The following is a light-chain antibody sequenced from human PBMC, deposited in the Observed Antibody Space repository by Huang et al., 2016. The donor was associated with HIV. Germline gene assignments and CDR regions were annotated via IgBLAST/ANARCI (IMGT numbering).Light chain of an antibody. J-gene: IGKJ4*01. Sequence: DIQMTQSPSAMSASVGDRVTITCRASQGISYYLAWFQQKPGKVPKPLIYAASSLQSGVPSRFSGSGSVTEFTLTISSLQPEDFAAYFCLQHNSYPLTFGGGTKVEIK. CDR3: LQHNSYPLT. V-gene: IGKV1-17*03. CDR2: AAS. CDR1: QGISYY.